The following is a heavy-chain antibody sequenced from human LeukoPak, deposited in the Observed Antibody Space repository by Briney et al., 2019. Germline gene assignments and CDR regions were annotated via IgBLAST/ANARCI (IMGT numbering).Heavy chain of an antibody. V-gene: IGHV4-59*01. J-gene: IGHJ5*02. CDR1: GGSISSYY. Sequence: SETLSLTCTVSGGSISSYYWSWIRQPPGKGLEWIGYIHYSGSTNYNPSLKSRVTISVDTSKNQFSLKLSSVTAADTAVYYCARVGYSSGWYRWFDPWGQGTLVTVSS. D-gene: IGHD6-19*01. CDR3: ARVGYSSGWYRWFDP. CDR2: IHYSGST.